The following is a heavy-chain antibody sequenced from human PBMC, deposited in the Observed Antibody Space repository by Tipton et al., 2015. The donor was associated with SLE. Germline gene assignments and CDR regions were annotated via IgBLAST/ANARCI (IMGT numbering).Heavy chain of an antibody. J-gene: IGHJ3*02. Sequence: TLSLTCTASGGSISSGSYYWSWIRQPAGKGLEWIGRIYTSGSTNYNPSLKSRVTISVDTPKNQFSLKLSSVTAADTAVYYCAREGSVVVPAAIPVGAFDIWGQGTMVTVSS. CDR2: IYTSGST. V-gene: IGHV4-61*02. D-gene: IGHD2-2*02. CDR1: GGSISSGSYY. CDR3: AREGSVVVPAAIPVGAFDI.